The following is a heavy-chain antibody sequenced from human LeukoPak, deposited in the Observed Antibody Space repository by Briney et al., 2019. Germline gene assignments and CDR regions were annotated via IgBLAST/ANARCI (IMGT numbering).Heavy chain of an antibody. CDR2: ISGSGGST. J-gene: IGHJ4*02. CDR3: ARPTLYYGSGSYSFDY. V-gene: IGHV3-23*01. D-gene: IGHD3-10*01. Sequence: GGSLRLSCAASGFTFSSYAMGWVRQAPGKGLEWVSAISGSGGSTYYADSVKGRFTISRDNSKNTLYLQMNSLRAEDTAVYYCARPTLYYGSGSYSFDYWGQGTLVTVSS. CDR1: GFTFSSYA.